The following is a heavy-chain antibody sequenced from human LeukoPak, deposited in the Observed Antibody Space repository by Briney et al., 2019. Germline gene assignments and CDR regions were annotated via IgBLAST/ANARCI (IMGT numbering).Heavy chain of an antibody. CDR1: GGTFSSYA. CDR2: IIPIFGTA. Sequence: ASVKVSCKASGGTFSSYAISWVRQAPGQGLEWMGRIIPIFGTANYAQKFQGRVTITTDESTSTAYRELSSLRSEDTAVYYCARSIRDPHSLDYWGQGTLVTVSS. J-gene: IGHJ4*02. CDR3: ARSIRDPHSLDY. V-gene: IGHV1-69*05.